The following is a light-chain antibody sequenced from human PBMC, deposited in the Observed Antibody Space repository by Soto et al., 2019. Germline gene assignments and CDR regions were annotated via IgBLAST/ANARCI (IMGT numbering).Light chain of an antibody. CDR3: HEYGSS. Sequence: EVVLTQSPDTLSLSPGESATLSCRASQSVTRNFLAWYQQRPGQAPRLLIYGASIRATGIPDRFSGRGSGTNFTLKIMRLEHKDFAIYYCHEYGSSFGHGTKVDVK. CDR1: QSVTRNF. V-gene: IGKV3-20*01. J-gene: IGKJ3*01. CDR2: GAS.